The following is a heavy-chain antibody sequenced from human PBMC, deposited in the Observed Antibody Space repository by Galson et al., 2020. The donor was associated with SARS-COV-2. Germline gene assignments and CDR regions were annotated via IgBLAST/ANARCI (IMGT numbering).Heavy chain of an antibody. CDR1: GFTFSDYY. D-gene: IGHD5-12*01. CDR2: ISSSGSTI. J-gene: IGHJ4*02. V-gene: IGHV3-11*01. Sequence: GESLKISCAASGFTFSDYYMSWIRQAPGKGLEWVSYISSSGSTIYYADSVKGRFTISRDNAKNSLYLQMNSPRAEDTAVYYCARFKMASLFDYWGQGTLVTVSS. CDR3: ARFKMASLFDY.